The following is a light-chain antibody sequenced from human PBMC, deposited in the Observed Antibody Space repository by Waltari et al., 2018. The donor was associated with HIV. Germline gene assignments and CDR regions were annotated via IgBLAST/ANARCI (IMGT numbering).Light chain of an antibody. V-gene: IGKV4-1*01. Sequence: DIVMTQSPDSLAVSLGERATINCKSSQSVLYSSNNENYLAWYQQRPGQPPKLLIYWASTREIGVPDRFSGSGSGADFTLTINSLQAGDVAVYYCQQYYSSPLTFGQGTRLEIK. CDR2: WAS. CDR3: QQYYSSPLT. CDR1: QSVLYSSNNENY. J-gene: IGKJ5*01.